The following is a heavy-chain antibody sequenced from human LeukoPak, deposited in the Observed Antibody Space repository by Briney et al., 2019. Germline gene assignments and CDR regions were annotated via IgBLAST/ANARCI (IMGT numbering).Heavy chain of an antibody. V-gene: IGHV3-23*01. CDR1: GFTFSSYA. CDR3: ARGGYGDLLVPFDY. CDR2: ISGSGGST. J-gene: IGHJ4*02. D-gene: IGHD4-17*01. Sequence: PGGSLRLSCAASGFTFSSYAMSWVRQAPGKGLEWVSAISGSGGSTYYADSVKGRFTTSRDNSKNTLYLQMNSLRAEDTAVYYCARGGYGDLLVPFDYWGQGTLVTVSS.